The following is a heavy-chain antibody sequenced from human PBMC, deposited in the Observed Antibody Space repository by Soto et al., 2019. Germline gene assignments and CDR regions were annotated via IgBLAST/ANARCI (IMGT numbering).Heavy chain of an antibody. CDR2: VNHSGEA. J-gene: IGHJ5*02. Sequence: WETLSLTCGVYGGSFRNYYWIWVRQPPGKGLEWIGEVNHSGEATYNPSLQSRVSISLDTSNNHFSLKMTSVTAADTAIYFCARAGRFPRSWFDPWGQGTQVTVSS. D-gene: IGHD3-10*01. CDR3: ARAGRFPRSWFDP. CDR1: GGSFRNYY. V-gene: IGHV4-34*01.